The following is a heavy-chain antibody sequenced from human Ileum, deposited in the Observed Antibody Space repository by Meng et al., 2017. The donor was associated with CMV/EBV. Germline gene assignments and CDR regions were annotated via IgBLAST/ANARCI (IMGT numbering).Heavy chain of an antibody. CDR2: IKQDGSEK. V-gene: IGHV3-7*01. J-gene: IGHJ6*02. CDR1: GFTFSSYW. D-gene: IGHD3-3*01. Sequence: GESLKISCAASGFTFSSYWMSWVRQAPGKGLEWVANIKQDGSEKYYVDSVKGRFTISRDNAKNSLYLQMNSLRAEDTAVYYCARDNSGAGYDFWSGYYNYYYGMDVWDQGTTVTVSS. CDR3: ARDNSGAGYDFWSGYYNYYYGMDV.